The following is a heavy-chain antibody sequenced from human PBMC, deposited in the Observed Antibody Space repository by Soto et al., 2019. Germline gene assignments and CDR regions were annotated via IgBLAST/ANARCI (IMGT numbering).Heavy chain of an antibody. CDR1: GFTFSSYA. V-gene: IGHV3-23*01. J-gene: IGHJ4*02. Sequence: TGGSLRLSCAASGFTFSSYAMSWVRQAPGKGLQWVSVISGTDDKTYYADSVKGRFTISRDNSKNTLYLQMNSLRAEDTALYYCARDRLAVATITFTYWGQGTQVTVSS. CDR3: ARDRLAVATITFTY. D-gene: IGHD5-12*01. CDR2: ISGTDDKT.